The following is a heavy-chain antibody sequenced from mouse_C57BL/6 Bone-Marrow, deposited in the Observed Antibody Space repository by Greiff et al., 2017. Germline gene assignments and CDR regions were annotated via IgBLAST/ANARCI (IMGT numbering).Heavy chain of an antibody. V-gene: IGHV5-6*02. CDR3: ARPYDYDDGYYYAMDY. J-gene: IGHJ4*01. Sequence: EVKVEESGGDLVKPGGSLKLSCAASGFTFSSYGMSWVRQTPDKRLEWVATISSGGSYTYYPDSVKGRFTISRDKAKNTLYLQMSSLKSEDTAMYYCARPYDYDDGYYYAMDYWGQGTSVTVSS. CDR1: GFTFSSYG. D-gene: IGHD2-4*01. CDR2: ISSGGSYT.